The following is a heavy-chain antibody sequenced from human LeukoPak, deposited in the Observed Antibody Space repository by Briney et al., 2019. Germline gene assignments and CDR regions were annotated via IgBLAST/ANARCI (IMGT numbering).Heavy chain of an antibody. J-gene: IGHJ4*02. D-gene: IGHD2-21*02. CDR2: IKEDGGQK. CDR1: GFTFSSYW. V-gene: IGHV3-7*04. CDR3: ARGPAYCGADCYSCFVY. Sequence: GGSLRLSCAASGFTFSSYWMSWVRQAPGKGLELVANIKEDGGQKDYVDSVKGRFTISRDNAKNSLYLQVNTLRAEDTAVYYCARGPAYCGADCYSCFVYWGQGTLVTVSS.